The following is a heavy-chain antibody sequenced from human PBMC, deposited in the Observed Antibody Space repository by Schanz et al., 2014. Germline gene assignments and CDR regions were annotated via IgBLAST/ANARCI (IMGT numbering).Heavy chain of an antibody. CDR2: VSSSSSYT. CDR1: GFTFSDYY. J-gene: IGHJ5*01. V-gene: IGHV3-11*06. Sequence: QVQLVESGGGLVKPGGSLRLSCAASGFTFSDYYMSWIRQAPGKGLEWVSYVSSSSSYTHYAGSVKGRFTISRDNAKNSLYLQMNSLRPEDTAVYYCAKQHIVRGVIYLNWFDSWGQGTLVTVSS. CDR3: AKQHIVRGVIYLNWFDS. D-gene: IGHD3-10*01.